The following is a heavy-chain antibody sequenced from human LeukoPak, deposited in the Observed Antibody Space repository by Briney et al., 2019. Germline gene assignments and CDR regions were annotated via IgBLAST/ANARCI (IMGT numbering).Heavy chain of an antibody. J-gene: IGHJ5*02. CDR2: INHSGST. Sequence: PSETLSLTCAVYGGSFSGYYWSWIRQPPGKGLEWIVEINHSGSTNYNPSLKSRVTISVDTSKNQFSLKLSSVTAADTAVYHSARGEIGYCSSTSCFINSFDPWGQGTLVTVSS. D-gene: IGHD2-2*01. CDR3: ARGEIGYCSSTSCFINSFDP. V-gene: IGHV4-34*01. CDR1: GGSFSGYY.